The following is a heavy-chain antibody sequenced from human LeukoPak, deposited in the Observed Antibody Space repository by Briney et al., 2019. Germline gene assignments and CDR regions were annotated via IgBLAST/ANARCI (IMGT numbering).Heavy chain of an antibody. CDR2: INHSGYT. D-gene: IGHD4-17*01. CDR3: TRMTTGHDY. V-gene: IGHV4-34*01. Sequence: PSETLSLTCAVSGVSFNDYYWSWVRQTPGKGLEWIGEINHSGYTNVSPSLKSRVTLSIDTSRKQFSLNLRSVTVADSGIYYCTRMTTGHDYWGQGTLVTVSS. CDR1: GVSFNDYY. J-gene: IGHJ4*02.